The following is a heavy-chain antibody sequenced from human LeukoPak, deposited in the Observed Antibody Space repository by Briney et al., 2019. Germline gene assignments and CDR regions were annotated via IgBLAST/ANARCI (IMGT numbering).Heavy chain of an antibody. CDR3: ARRQWLVSPEFDY. CDR1: GYTFTGYY. D-gene: IGHD6-19*01. J-gene: IGHJ4*02. Sequence: GASVKVSCKASGYTFTGYYIHWVRQAPGQGLEWMGWISAYNGNTNYAQKLQGRVTMTTDTSTSTAYMELRSLRSDDTAVYYCARRQWLVSPEFDYWGQGTLVTVSS. V-gene: IGHV1-18*04. CDR2: ISAYNGNT.